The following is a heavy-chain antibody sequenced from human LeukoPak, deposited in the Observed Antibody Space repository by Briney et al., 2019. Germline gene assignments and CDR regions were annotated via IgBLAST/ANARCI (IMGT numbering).Heavy chain of an antibody. Sequence: SETLSLTCTVSGGSISSHYWSWIRQPPGKGLEWIGYIYYSGGTNYNPSLKSRVTISVDTSKNQFSLKLSSVTAADTAVYYCARSVGSERDFDYWGQGTLVTVSS. J-gene: IGHJ4*02. CDR2: IYYSGGT. CDR1: GGSISSHY. D-gene: IGHD1-26*01. V-gene: IGHV4-59*11. CDR3: ARSVGSERDFDY.